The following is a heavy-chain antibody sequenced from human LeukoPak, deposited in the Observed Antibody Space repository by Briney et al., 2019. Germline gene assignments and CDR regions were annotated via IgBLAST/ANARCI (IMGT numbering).Heavy chain of an antibody. CDR1: GFTFSSYS. D-gene: IGHD3-22*01. Sequence: GGALRLSCAASGFTFSSYSMNWVRQAPGKGLEGVSSISSSSSTIYYAYSGKGRFTISRDNAKNSLYLQMNSLTAEDTDVYYCARDSWNSSGAHWGGGTLDPVST. J-gene: IGHJ1*01. CDR2: ISSSSSTI. CDR3: ARDSWNSSGAH. V-gene: IGHV3-48*01.